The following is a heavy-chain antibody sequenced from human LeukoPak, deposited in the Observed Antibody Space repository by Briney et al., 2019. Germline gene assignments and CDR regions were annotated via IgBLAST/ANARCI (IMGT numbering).Heavy chain of an antibody. CDR2: FHVSEGT. CDR3: ARDVGSSWGYAFDI. Sequence: SETLSLTCTVSGGSINSGSYYWNWIRQPAGKGLEWIGRFHVSEGTDYNPSLKSRVTISVDTSKNQFSLKLSSVTAADTAVYYCARDVGSSWGYAFDIWGQGTMVTVSS. D-gene: IGHD6-6*01. CDR1: GGSINSGSYY. J-gene: IGHJ3*02. V-gene: IGHV4-61*10.